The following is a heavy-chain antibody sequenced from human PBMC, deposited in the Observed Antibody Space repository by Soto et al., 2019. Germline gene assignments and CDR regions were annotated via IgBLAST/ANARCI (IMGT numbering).Heavy chain of an antibody. CDR2: ISYDGSNK. V-gene: IGHV3-30-3*01. CDR3: AKGKTSGWYYFDF. D-gene: IGHD6-19*01. CDR1: GFTFSSYA. Sequence: GGSLRLSCAASGFTFSSYAMHWVRQAPGKGLEWVAVISYDGSNKYYADSVKGRFTISRDNSKNTLYLQMNSLRADDTAVYYCAKGKTSGWYYFDFWGQGTLVTVSS. J-gene: IGHJ4*02.